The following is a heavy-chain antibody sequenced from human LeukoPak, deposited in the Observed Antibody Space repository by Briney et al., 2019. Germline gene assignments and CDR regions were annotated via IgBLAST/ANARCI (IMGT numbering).Heavy chain of an antibody. CDR3: AKDGIRFLEWPLDY. CDR1: GFIFSDYA. CDR2: ISFDETNK. J-gene: IGHJ4*02. V-gene: IGHV3-30-3*01. Sequence: GGSLRLSCAVSGFIFSDYAMQWVRQAPGKGLEWAALISFDETNKYYADSVKGRFTISRDNSKNTLYLQMNSLRAEDTAVYYCAKDGIRFLEWPLDYWGQGTLVTVSS. D-gene: IGHD3-3*01.